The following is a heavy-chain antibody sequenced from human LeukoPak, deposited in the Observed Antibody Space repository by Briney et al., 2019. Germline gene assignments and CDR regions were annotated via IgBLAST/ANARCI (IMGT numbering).Heavy chain of an antibody. CDR2: IWYDGSNK. CDR3: ARARRIMDV. CDR1: GFTFSSYG. D-gene: IGHD2-15*01. V-gene: IGHV3-33*01. J-gene: IGHJ6*02. Sequence: GGSLRLSCAASGFTFSSYGMHWVRQAPGKGLELVAVIWYDGSNKYYADSVKGRFTISRDNSKNALCQQMNRLRVEDTEVSYHARARRIMDVRGPGTTVNGFS.